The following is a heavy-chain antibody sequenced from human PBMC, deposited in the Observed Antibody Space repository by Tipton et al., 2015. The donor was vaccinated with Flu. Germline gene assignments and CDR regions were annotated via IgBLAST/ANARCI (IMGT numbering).Heavy chain of an antibody. CDR2: IYNGVYT. V-gene: IGHV4-59*01. CDR1: NGSLGSFY. D-gene: IGHD2-2*01. CDR3: ARDPSLGMPDYFDS. J-gene: IGHJ4*02. Sequence: LRLSCIVSNGSLGSFYWNWVRQSPGKGLEWIGYIYNGVYTKYNPSLKSRVTLSADTSKNQFSPRLSSVTAADTAVYFCARDPSLGMPDYFDSWGQGILVTVSS.